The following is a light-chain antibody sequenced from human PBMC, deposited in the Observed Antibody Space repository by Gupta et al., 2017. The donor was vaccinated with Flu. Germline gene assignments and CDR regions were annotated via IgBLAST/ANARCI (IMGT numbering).Light chain of an antibody. CDR2: GAS. V-gene: IGKV3-15*01. J-gene: IGKJ2*03. CDR3: YQYNNWTPPYS. CDR1: QYISSN. Sequence: EVVLTQSPATLSVSPGERATLSCRASQYISSNLAWDQQKPGQAPRLVISGASTRATGVPARVRGRGSGTEFTLTISSLQSEDVAVDDCYQYNNWTPPYSFGQGTKLEIK.